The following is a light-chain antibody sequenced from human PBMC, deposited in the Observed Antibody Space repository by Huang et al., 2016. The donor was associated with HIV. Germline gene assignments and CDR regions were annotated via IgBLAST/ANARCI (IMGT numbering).Light chain of an antibody. V-gene: IGKV1-33*01. Sequence: DIQMTQSPSSLSASVGDRVTITCQASQDISTYLNVYQQKPGNAPKVLIYAASNLETGVPSRFSGSGSGTDFTFTISSLQPGDIATYYCQQYDNLPWTFGQGTKVEIK. CDR3: QQYDNLPWT. J-gene: IGKJ1*01. CDR2: AAS. CDR1: QDISTY.